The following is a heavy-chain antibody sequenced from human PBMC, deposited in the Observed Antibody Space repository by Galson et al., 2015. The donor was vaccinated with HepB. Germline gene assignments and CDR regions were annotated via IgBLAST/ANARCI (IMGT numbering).Heavy chain of an antibody. Sequence: SLRLSCAASGFTFSSYGMHWVRQAPGKGLEWVAVIWYDGSNKYYADSVKGRFTISRDNSKNTLYLQMNSLRAEDTAVYYCARGREYSSSSGGLDYYYYGMDGWGQGTTVTVSS. D-gene: IGHD6-6*01. J-gene: IGHJ6*02. CDR1: GFTFSSYG. CDR3: ARGREYSSSSGGLDYYYYGMDG. CDR2: IWYDGSNK. V-gene: IGHV3-33*01.